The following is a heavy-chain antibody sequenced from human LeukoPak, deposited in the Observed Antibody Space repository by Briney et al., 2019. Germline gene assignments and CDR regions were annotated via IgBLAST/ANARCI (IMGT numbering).Heavy chain of an antibody. V-gene: IGHV4-59*01. CDR1: GGSINGYY. CDR3: ARGIMTTVPTFDP. J-gene: IGHJ5*02. D-gene: IGHD4-17*01. CDR2: VYYSAST. Sequence: WETLSLTCTVSGGSINGYYWTWIRQPPGKGLEWIGFVYYSASTNYNPSLKSRVTISVDTSKKQFSLRLSSVTTAETAVYYCARGIMTTVPTFDPWGQGTLVTVSS.